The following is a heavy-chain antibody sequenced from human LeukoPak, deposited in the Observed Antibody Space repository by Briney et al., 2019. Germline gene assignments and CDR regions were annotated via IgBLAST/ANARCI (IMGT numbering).Heavy chain of an antibody. J-gene: IGHJ4*02. Sequence: PGGSLRLSCAVSGFTFSSSWMHWVRQAPGKGLVWVSHIKTDGSTTAYADSVKGRFTISRDNAKNTLYLQMNSLRAEGTGVYYCARGLVVVVAASYYFDYWGQGTLVTVSS. D-gene: IGHD2-15*01. CDR1: GFTFSSSW. CDR2: IKTDGSTT. CDR3: ARGLVVVVAASYYFDY. V-gene: IGHV3-74*01.